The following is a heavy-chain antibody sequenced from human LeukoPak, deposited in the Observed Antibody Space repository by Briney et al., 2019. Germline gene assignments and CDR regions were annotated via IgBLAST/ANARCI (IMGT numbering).Heavy chain of an antibody. CDR2: ISYDGSNT. CDR1: GFIFSSYA. CDR3: ARDLGITAMGQYYYYGMDV. V-gene: IGHV3-30-3*01. Sequence: GGSLRLSCAASGFIFSSYAMHWVRQAPGKGLEWVAVISYDGSNTYYADSVKGRFTISRDNSKNTLYLQMNSLRAEDTAVYYCARDLGITAMGQYYYYGMDVWGQGTTVTVSS. J-gene: IGHJ6*02. D-gene: IGHD5-18*01.